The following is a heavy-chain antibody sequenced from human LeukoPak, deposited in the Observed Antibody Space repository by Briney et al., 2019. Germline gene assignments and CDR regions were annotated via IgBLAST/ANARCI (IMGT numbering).Heavy chain of an antibody. V-gene: IGHV1-2*06. CDR3: ARERDEYTDY. Sequence: GASVKVSCKASGYTFTGYYMHWVRQAPGQGLEWMGRINPNRGGSNYSQKFQGRVTMTRDTSISTAYMELSRLRSDDTAVYYCARERDEYTDYWGQGTLVTVSS. CDR2: INPNRGGS. D-gene: IGHD2/OR15-2a*01. J-gene: IGHJ4*02. CDR1: GYTFTGYY.